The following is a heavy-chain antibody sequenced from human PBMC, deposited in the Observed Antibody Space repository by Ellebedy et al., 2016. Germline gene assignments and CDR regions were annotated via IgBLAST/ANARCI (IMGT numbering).Heavy chain of an antibody. J-gene: IGHJ4*02. CDR2: IYNSGTT. V-gene: IGHV4-59*01. CDR3: ARGPYVSPFYDFWSNYYFDY. CDR1: GGSFSGYY. Sequence: SETLSLTCAVYGGSFSGYYWSWIQQPPGKGLEWIGYIYNSGTTNYNPSLKSRVTISLDASKNHFSLKLISVTAADTAVYYCARGPYVSPFYDFWSNYYFDYWGQGTLVTVSS. D-gene: IGHD3-3*01.